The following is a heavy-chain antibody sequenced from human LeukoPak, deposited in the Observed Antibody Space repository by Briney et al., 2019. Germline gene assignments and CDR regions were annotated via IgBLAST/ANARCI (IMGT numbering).Heavy chain of an antibody. CDR3: ARRYCSSTSCYLWPFDY. V-gene: IGHV3-21*01. CDR2: ISSSSSYI. Sequence: GGSLRLSCAASGFTFSSYSMNWVRQAPGKGLEWVSSISSSSSYIYYADSVKGRFTISRDNAKNSLYLQMNSLRAEDTAVYYCARRYCSSTSCYLWPFDYWGQGTLVTVS. D-gene: IGHD2-2*01. J-gene: IGHJ4*02. CDR1: GFTFSSYS.